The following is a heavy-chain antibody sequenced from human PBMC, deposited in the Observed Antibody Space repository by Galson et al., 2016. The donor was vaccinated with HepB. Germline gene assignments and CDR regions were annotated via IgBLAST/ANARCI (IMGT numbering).Heavy chain of an antibody. CDR3: ARGWRTYYRYFEH. J-gene: IGHJ1*01. CDR1: GFTFSYYY. D-gene: IGHD1-26*01. CDR2: ISGDGRTI. Sequence: SLRLSCAASGFTFSYYYMSWIRQAPGKGLEWVSYISGDGRTINYADSVKGRFTISRGNAKNSLYLQMNSLRGEDTAVYYCARGWRTYYRYFEHWGQGALVSVSS. V-gene: IGHV3-11*04.